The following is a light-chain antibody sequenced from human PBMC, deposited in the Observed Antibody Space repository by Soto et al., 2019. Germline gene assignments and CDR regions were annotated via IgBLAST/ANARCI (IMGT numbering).Light chain of an antibody. J-gene: IGKJ1*01. CDR1: QSISDS. Sequence: DIKMTQSPSTLSASVGDRVTITCRASQSISDSLAWYQQKPGKAPKLLSYEASNLKSGVPSRFSGSGSGTEYTLTISSLQPDDFASYYCQQYNGYWTFGQGTKVEIK. CDR2: EAS. CDR3: QQYNGYWT. V-gene: IGKV1-5*03.